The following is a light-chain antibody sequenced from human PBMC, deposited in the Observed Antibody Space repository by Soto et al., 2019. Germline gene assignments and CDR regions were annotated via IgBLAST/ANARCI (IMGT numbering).Light chain of an antibody. CDR3: MQGTHLYT. Sequence: DVVMTQSPLSLPVTLGQPASISCRSSQSLVYSDGNTYLNWFQQRPGQSPRRLIYKVSNRDSGVPDRFSGSESGTDFTLKISRVEAEDVGVYYCMQGTHLYTFGQGTKLEIK. CDR2: KVS. V-gene: IGKV2-30*01. CDR1: QSLVYSDGNTY. J-gene: IGKJ2*01.